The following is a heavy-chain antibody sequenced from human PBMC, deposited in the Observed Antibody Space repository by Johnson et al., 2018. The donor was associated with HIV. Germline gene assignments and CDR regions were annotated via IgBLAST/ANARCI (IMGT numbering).Heavy chain of an antibody. D-gene: IGHD1-20*01. CDR2: ISYDGSNK. V-gene: IGHV3-30*19. CDR1: GFSFSSYG. Sequence: VQVVESGGGVVQPGGSLTLSCAASGFSFSSYGMHWVRQAPGKGLEWVAVISYDGSNKYYADPVKGRFTISRDNAKNSLYLQMNSLKAEDTAVYYCALTGTKRDDAFDIWGQGTMVTVS. J-gene: IGHJ3*02. CDR3: ALTGTKRDDAFDI.